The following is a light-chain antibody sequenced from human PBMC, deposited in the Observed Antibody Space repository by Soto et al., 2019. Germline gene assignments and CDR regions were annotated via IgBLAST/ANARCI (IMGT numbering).Light chain of an antibody. CDR1: QSVSSSY. CDR2: GAS. J-gene: IGKJ1*01. V-gene: IGKV3-20*01. Sequence: EIVLSQSPGTLSLSPGERAILSYRASQSVSSSYLAWYQQKPGQAPRLLIYGASSRATGIPDRFSGSGSGTDFTLTISRLEPEDFAVYYCQQYGSSPPTWTFGQGTKVDVK. CDR3: QQYGSSPPTWT.